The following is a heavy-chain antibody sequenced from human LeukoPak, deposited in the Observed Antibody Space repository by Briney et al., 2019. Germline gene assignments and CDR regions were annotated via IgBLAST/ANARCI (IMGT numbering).Heavy chain of an antibody. CDR1: GYTFTSYG. J-gene: IGHJ4*02. D-gene: IGHD2-15*01. Sequence: ASVKVSCKASGYTFTSYGISWVRQAPGQGLAWMGWISAYNGNTNYAQKLQGRVTMTTDTSTGTAYMELRSLRSDDTAVYYCARGYCSGGSCYFDYWGQGTLVTVSS. CDR2: ISAYNGNT. CDR3: ARGYCSGGSCYFDY. V-gene: IGHV1-18*01.